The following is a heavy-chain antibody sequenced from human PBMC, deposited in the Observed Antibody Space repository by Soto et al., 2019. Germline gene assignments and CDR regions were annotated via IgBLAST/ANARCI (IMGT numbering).Heavy chain of an antibody. Sequence: PGGSLRLSCAASGFTVSSNYMSWVRQAPGKGLEWVSVIYSGGSTYYADSVKGRFTISRDNSKNTLYLQMNSLRAEDTAVYYCAREQGRLRYFDWSYFDYWGQGTLVTVSS. V-gene: IGHV3-66*01. D-gene: IGHD3-9*01. CDR3: AREQGRLRYFDWSYFDY. CDR2: IYSGGST. J-gene: IGHJ4*02. CDR1: GFTVSSNY.